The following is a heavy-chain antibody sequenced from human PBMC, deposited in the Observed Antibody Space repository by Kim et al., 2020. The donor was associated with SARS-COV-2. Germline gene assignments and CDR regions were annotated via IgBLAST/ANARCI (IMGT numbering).Heavy chain of an antibody. CDR3: ARYSIAAAPTGDYGMDV. J-gene: IGHJ6*02. V-gene: IGHV4-30-2*01. CDR2: IYHSGST. CDR1: GGSISSGGYS. Sequence: SETLSLTCAVSGGSISSGGYSWSWIRQPPGKGLEWIGYIYHSGSTYYNPSLKSRVTISVDRSKNQFSLKLSSVTAADTAVYYCARYSIAAAPTGDYGMDVWGQGTTVTVSS. D-gene: IGHD6-13*01.